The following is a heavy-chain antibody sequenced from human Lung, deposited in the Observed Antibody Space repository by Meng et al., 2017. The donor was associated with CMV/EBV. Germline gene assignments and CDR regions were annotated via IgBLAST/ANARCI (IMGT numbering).Heavy chain of an antibody. J-gene: IGHJ4*02. V-gene: IGHV1-2*02. CDR1: GYTFTGHD. D-gene: IGHD7-27*01. Sequence: ASXXVSCKASGYTFTGHDLHWVRQAPGQGLEWMGWIYPASGGTNYAQNFQGRVTMTSDTSISTAYVELSGLRSDDTALYFCARDHHWGPDYWGQGTLVTVSS. CDR2: IYPASGGT. CDR3: ARDHHWGPDY.